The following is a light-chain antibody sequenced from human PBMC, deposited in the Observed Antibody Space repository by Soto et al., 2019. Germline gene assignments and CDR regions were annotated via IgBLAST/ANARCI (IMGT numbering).Light chain of an antibody. CDR3: QQSYSTPPWT. J-gene: IGKJ1*01. Sequence: DIQMTQSPSSLYASVGDRVTITCRASQSISSYLNWYQQKPGKAPKLLIYAASSLQSGGPSRFSGSGAGTDFTLIISRLQPEEFATYSWQQSYSTPPWTFGQGTKVEIK. CDR1: QSISSY. CDR2: AAS. V-gene: IGKV1-39*01.